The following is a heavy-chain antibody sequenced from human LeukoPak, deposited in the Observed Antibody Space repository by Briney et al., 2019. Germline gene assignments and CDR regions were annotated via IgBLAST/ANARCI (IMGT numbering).Heavy chain of an antibody. CDR2: IYYSGST. V-gene: IGHV4-59*01. CDR1: GGSISSYY. J-gene: IGHJ4*02. Sequence: SEILSLTCTVSGGSISSYYWSWIRQPPGKGLEWIGYIYYSGSTNYNPSLKSRVTISVDTSKNQFSLKLSSVTAADTAVYYRARDVSGGYWGQGTLVTVSS. CDR3: ARDVSGGY. D-gene: IGHD3-10*01.